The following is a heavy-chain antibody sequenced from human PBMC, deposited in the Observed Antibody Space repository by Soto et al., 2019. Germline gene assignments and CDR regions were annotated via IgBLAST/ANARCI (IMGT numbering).Heavy chain of an antibody. D-gene: IGHD2-15*01. Sequence: ASVKVSCKASGYTFTSNGISWVRQAPGQGLEWMGWISPYNDNTNYAQKLQGRVTMTTDTSTSTVYMELRSLRSDDTAVYYCARGLVVVVVTPNPGVFDYWGQGTLVTVSS. CDR2: ISPYNDNT. CDR3: ARGLVVVVVTPNPGVFDY. CDR1: GYTFTSNG. V-gene: IGHV1-18*04. J-gene: IGHJ4*02.